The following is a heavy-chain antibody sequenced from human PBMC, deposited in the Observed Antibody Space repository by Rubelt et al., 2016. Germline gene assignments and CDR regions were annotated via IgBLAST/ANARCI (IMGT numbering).Heavy chain of an antibody. J-gene: IGHJ4*02. CDR3: AKGLGGWVRFTIDY. CDR2: IWSDGSNK. D-gene: IGHD5-12*01. Sequence: TFTSYGMHWVRQAPGKGLESVAVIWSDGSNKDYADSVKGRFTISRDNANNSLYLQMNSLRAEDTAVYYCAKGLGGWVRFTIDYWGQGTLVTVSS. V-gene: IGHV3-33*03. CDR1: TFTSYG.